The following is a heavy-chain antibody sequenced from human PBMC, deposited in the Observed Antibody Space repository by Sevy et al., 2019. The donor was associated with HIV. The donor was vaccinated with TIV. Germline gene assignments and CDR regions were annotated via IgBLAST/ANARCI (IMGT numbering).Heavy chain of an antibody. Sequence: ASVKVSCKASGYSFTNYGIGWVRHAPGQGLEWMGWISGYNGYTNYAQNLQGRVTMTTDTSTSTAYMERRSLRSDDTAIYYCAKEGKNIRSWFDPWGQGTLVTVSS. V-gene: IGHV1-18*01. CDR2: ISGYNGYT. CDR1: GYSFTNYG. D-gene: IGHD3-3*02. J-gene: IGHJ5*02. CDR3: AKEGKNIRSWFDP.